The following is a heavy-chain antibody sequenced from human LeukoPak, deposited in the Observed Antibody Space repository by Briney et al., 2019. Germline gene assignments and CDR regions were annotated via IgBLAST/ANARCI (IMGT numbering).Heavy chain of an antibody. CDR2: ISSSSSYI. Sequence: GGSLRLSCAASGFTFSSYSMNWVRQAPGKGLEWVSSISSSSSYIYYADSVKGQFTISRDNAKDSLYLQMNSLRAEDTAVYYCARGDSYGYFLDYWGQGTLVTVSS. CDR3: ARGDSYGYFLDY. V-gene: IGHV3-21*01. J-gene: IGHJ4*02. D-gene: IGHD5-18*01. CDR1: GFTFSSYS.